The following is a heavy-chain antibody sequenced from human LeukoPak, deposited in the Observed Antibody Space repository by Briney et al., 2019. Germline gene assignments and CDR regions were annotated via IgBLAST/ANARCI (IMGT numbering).Heavy chain of an antibody. CDR2: IKQDGSEK. Sequence: GGSLRLSCAASGFTFSSYWMSWVRQAPGKGLEWVASIKQDGSEKYYVDSVKGRFTISRDNAKNSLYLQMNSLRAEDTAVYYCARDMAYYGSGSYPWGQGTLVTVSS. CDR3: ARDMAYYGSGSYP. V-gene: IGHV3-7*01. J-gene: IGHJ4*02. D-gene: IGHD3-10*01. CDR1: GFTFSSYW.